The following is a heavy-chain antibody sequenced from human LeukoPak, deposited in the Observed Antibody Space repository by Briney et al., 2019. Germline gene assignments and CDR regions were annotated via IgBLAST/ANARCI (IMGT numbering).Heavy chain of an antibody. CDR1: GGSFSGYY. CDR2: INHSGST. Sequence: SETLSLTCAVYGGSFSGYYWSWIRQPPGKGLEWIGEINHSGSTNYNPSLKSRVTISVDTSKNQFSLKLSSVTAADTAVYYCARHNGDIVVVPAATMFDPWGQGTLVTVSS. J-gene: IGHJ5*02. CDR3: ARHNGDIVVVPAATMFDP. D-gene: IGHD2-2*01. V-gene: IGHV4-34*01.